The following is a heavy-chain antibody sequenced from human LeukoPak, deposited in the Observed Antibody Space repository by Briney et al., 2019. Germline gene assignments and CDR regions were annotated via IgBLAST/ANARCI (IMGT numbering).Heavy chain of an antibody. CDR3: ARGRFLGMDV. CDR1: GGSISGGGYS. D-gene: IGHD2-21*01. Sequence: SQTLSLTCAVSGGSISGGGYSWSWIRQPPGKGLEWIGYIYHSGSTYYNPSLKSRVTISVDRSKNQFSLKLSSVTAADTAVYYCARGRFLGMDVWGQGTTVTVSS. CDR2: IYHSGST. J-gene: IGHJ6*02. V-gene: IGHV4-30-2*01.